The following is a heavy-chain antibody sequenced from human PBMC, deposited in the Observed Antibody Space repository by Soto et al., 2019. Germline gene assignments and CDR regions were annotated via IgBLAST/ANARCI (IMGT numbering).Heavy chain of an antibody. CDR3: ARDQVGAAAGTLGFDY. V-gene: IGHV1-18*01. Sequence: ASVKVSCKASGYTFTSYGISWVRQAPGQGLEWMGWISAYNGNTNYAQKLQGRVTMTTDTSTSTAYMELRSLRSDDTAVYYCARDQVGAAAGTLGFDYWGQGTLVTVSS. J-gene: IGHJ4*02. CDR2: ISAYNGNT. D-gene: IGHD6-13*01. CDR1: GYTFTSYG.